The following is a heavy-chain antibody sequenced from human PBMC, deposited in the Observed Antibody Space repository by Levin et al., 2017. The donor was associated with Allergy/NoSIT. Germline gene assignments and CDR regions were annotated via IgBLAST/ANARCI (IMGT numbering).Heavy chain of an antibody. J-gene: IGHJ3*01. V-gene: IGHV5-51*01. CDR2: IYPGDSDT. Sequence: KPGESLKISCKGSGYRFPDYWIAWVRQMPGKGLEWMGIIYPGDSDTTYSPSFQGQVTISVDRSISTAYLHWDSLKASDTAVYFCARREVGADPENAFDVWGQGTIVTVSS. D-gene: IGHD1-26*01. CDR3: ARREVGADPENAFDV. CDR1: GYRFPDYW.